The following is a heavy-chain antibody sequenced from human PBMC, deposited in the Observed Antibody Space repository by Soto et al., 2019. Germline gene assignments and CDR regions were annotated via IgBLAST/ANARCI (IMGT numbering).Heavy chain of an antibody. CDR3: ARFGQDYYYYGMDV. Sequence: RASVKVSCKASGYTFTSYGISWVRQAPGQGLEWMGWISAYNGNTNYAQKLRGRVTMTTDTSTSTAYMELRSLRSDDTAVYYCARFGQDYYYYGMDVWGQGTTVTVSS. V-gene: IGHV1-18*04. D-gene: IGHD3-10*01. CDR1: GYTFTSYG. CDR2: ISAYNGNT. J-gene: IGHJ6*02.